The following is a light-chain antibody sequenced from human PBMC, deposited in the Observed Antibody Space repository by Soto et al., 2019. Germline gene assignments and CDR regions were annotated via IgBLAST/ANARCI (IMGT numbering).Light chain of an antibody. Sequence: EIVMTQSPATLSVSPGERATLSCRASQSVSSNLAWYQQKPGQAPRLLIYGASTRATGIPARFSGSGSGTEFTLTISSLQSEDFADYYCQQYNNWPRTFGQGNKVEIK. J-gene: IGKJ1*01. CDR2: GAS. V-gene: IGKV3-15*01. CDR3: QQYNNWPRT. CDR1: QSVSSN.